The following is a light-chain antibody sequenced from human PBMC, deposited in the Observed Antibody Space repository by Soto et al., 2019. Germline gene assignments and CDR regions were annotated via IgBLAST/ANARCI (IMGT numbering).Light chain of an antibody. CDR3: QKYSSVPV. V-gene: IGKV1-27*01. J-gene: IGKJ3*01. Sequence: DIQMTQSPTSLSASVGDRVTITCRASQVIRNFVAWYQQKPGKAPKLLIYAASTLQSGVPSRFSGSGSGTDFTLTINRLQHEDVATYSCQKYSSVPVFGPGTKVEIK. CDR2: AAS. CDR1: QVIRNF.